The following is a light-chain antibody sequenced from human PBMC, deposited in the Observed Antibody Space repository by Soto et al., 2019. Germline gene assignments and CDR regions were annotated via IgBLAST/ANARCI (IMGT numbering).Light chain of an antibody. CDR1: SSNIGAGYN. J-gene: IGLJ2*01. Sequence: QSVPTQPPSVSGAPGQRVTISCTGSSSNIGAGYNVHWYQQLPGTAPKLLIYVNSNRPSGVPDRFSGSKSGTSATLAITGLQAEDEADYYCQSYDSSLSGVVFGGGTKPAVL. V-gene: IGLV1-40*01. CDR2: VNS. CDR3: QSYDSSLSGVV.